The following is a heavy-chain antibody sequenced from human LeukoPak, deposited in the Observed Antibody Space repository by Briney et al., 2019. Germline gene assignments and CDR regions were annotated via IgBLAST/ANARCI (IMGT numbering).Heavy chain of an antibody. V-gene: IGHV5-51*01. D-gene: IGHD4-17*01. J-gene: IGHJ3*02. CDR3: ARHRAYGDYVDGFDI. CDR1: GYSFPSYW. Sequence: GESLKISCKGSGYSFPSYWIGWVRQMPGKGLEWMGIIFPGDSDTRYSPSFQGQVTISADKSISTAYLQWSSLKASDTAIYSCARHRAYGDYVDGFDIWGQGTMVTVSS. CDR2: IFPGDSDT.